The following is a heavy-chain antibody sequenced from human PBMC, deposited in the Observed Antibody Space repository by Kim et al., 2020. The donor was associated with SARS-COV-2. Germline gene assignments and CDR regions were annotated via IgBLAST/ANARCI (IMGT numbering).Heavy chain of an antibody. J-gene: IGHJ3*02. D-gene: IGHD4-17*01. CDR3: ARRSPRYAFDI. V-gene: IGHV4-39*01. Sequence: THYNPSLKSRVTISADASKNQFSLKLSSVTAADTAVYYCARRSPRYAFDIWGQGTMVTVSS. CDR2: T.